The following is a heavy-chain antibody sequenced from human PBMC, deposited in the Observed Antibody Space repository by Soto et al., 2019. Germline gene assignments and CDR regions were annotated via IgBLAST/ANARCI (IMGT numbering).Heavy chain of an antibody. CDR3: AQDRWELPQY. CDR1: GFAFSSYW. J-gene: IGHJ4*02. V-gene: IGHV3-74*01. D-gene: IGHD1-26*01. Sequence: PGGSQRLSCAASGFAFSSYWMHWVRQAPGKGLVWVSRINGFGSSTTYADSVKGRFTISRDNAKNTLYLQMNSLRAEDTAVYYFAQDRWELPQYWGQGTLVTVS. CDR2: INGFGSST.